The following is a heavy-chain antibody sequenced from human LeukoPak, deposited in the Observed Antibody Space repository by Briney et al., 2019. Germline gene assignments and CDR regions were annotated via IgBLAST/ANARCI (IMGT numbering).Heavy chain of an antibody. D-gene: IGHD3-10*01. J-gene: IGHJ3*02. V-gene: IGHV3-7*01. Sequence: QPGGSLRLSCEASGFPFSSYWMTWVRQAPGKGLEWVANINQDGSEKYYVGSVRGRFTISRDNAKNSLFLQMYSLRAEDTAVYYCARVQGLWFGELFGGDAFDIWGQGTMVTVSS. CDR3: ARVQGLWFGELFGGDAFDI. CDR1: GFPFSSYW. CDR2: INQDGSEK.